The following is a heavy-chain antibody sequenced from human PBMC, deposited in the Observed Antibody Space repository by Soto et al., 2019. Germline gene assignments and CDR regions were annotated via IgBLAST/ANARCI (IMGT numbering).Heavy chain of an antibody. CDR1: GYTFTSYA. CDR2: INAGNGNT. Sequence: SVKVSCKASGYTFTSYAMHWVRQAPGQRLEWMGWINAGNGNTKYSQKFQGRVTITRDTSASTAYMELSSLRSEDTAVYYCARWGTFFGVVRFLHLIQIWFAPWGRGPLVTVP. CDR3: ARWGTFFGVVRFLHLIQIWFAP. V-gene: IGHV1-3*01. D-gene: IGHD3-3*01. J-gene: IGHJ5*02.